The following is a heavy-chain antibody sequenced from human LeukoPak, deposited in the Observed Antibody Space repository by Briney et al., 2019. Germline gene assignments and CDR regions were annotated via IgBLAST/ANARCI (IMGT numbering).Heavy chain of an antibody. CDR3: ARVVAAAGRTDTHIDY. V-gene: IGHV4-30-4*02. J-gene: IGHJ4*02. CDR1: GGSISSGGYY. CDR2: IYYSGST. D-gene: IGHD6-13*01. Sequence: SETLSLTCTVSGGSISSGGYYRSWIRQPPGKGLEWIGYIYYSGSTYYNPSLKSRVTISVDTSKNQFSLKLSSVTAADTAVYYCARVVAAAGRTDTHIDYWGQGTLVTVSS.